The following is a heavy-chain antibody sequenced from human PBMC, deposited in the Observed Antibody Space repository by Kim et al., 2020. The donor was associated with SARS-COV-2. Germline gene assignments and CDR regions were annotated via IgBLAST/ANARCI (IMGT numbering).Heavy chain of an antibody. CDR3: AKAGGSGSYSFDK. J-gene: IGHJ4*02. V-gene: IGHV3-23*03. CDR1: GFIFSSYA. D-gene: IGHD3-10*01. CDR2: VFSGGTGT. Sequence: GGSLRLSCAASGFIFSSYAMSRVRQAPGKGLEWVSAVFSGGTGTYYADSVKGRFTISRDNSKKMLYLQMNSLRGEGTAVYYCAKAGGSGSYSFDKWGQGTLGTVSS.